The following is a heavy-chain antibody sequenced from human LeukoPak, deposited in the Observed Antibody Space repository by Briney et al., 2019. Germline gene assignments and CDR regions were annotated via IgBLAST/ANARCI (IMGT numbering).Heavy chain of an antibody. J-gene: IGHJ6*02. D-gene: IGHD1-26*01. Sequence: PGGSLRLSCAASGFTFSSYAMSWVRQAPGKGLEWVSAISGSGGSTYYADSVKGRFTISRDNSKNTLYLQMNSLRAEDTAVYYCAKDLVGATLIYGMDVWGQGTTVTVSS. CDR1: GFTFSSYA. V-gene: IGHV3-23*01. CDR2: ISGSGGST. CDR3: AKDLVGATLIYGMDV.